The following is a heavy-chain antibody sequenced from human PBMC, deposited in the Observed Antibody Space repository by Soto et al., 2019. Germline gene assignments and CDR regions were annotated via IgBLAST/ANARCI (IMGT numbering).Heavy chain of an antibody. CDR2: IYYSGST. D-gene: IGHD2-15*01. CDR1: GGSISSYY. J-gene: IGHJ3*02. Sequence: SETLSLTCTVSGGSISSYYWSWIRQPPGKGLEWIGYIYYSGSTNYNPSLKSRVTISVDTSKNQFSLKLSSVTAADTAVYYCARGEYCSGGSCSGDAFDIWGQGTMVTVSS. V-gene: IGHV4-59*01. CDR3: ARGEYCSGGSCSGDAFDI.